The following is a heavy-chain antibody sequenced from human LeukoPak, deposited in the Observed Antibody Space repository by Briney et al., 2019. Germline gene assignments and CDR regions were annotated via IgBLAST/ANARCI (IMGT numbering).Heavy chain of an antibody. CDR3: ARHHGMSTTSPFAY. CDR1: GSHFTSYW. J-gene: IGHJ4*02. D-gene: IGHD5-24*01. Sequence: GGSLQISCKGSGSHFTSYWIGGVRQLPGKGLEWVGIIYPGDSDTRYSPSFQGQVTISADKSISTAYLQWSSLKASDTAMYYCARHHGMSTTSPFAYWGQGTLVTVSS. CDR2: IYPGDSDT. V-gene: IGHV5-51*01.